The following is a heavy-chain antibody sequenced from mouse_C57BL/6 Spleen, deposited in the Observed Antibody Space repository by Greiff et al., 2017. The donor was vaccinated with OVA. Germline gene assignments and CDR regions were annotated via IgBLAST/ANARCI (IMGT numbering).Heavy chain of an antibody. CDR2: IDPSDSYT. CDR1: GYTFTSYW. CDR3: ARLLGGGY. V-gene: IGHV1-69*01. Sequence: VQLQQPGAELVMPGASVKLSCKASGYTFTSYWMHWVKQRPGQGLEWIGEIDPSDSYTNYNQKFKGKSTLTVDKSSSTAYMQLSSLTSEDSAVYYGARLLGGGYWGQGTTLTVSS. D-gene: IGHD4-1*01. J-gene: IGHJ2*01.